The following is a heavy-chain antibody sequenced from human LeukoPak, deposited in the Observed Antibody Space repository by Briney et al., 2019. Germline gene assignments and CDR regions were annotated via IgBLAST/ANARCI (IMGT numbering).Heavy chain of an antibody. CDR2: ITGSGGRT. J-gene: IGHJ3*01. CDR1: GFTFSNYA. Sequence: GGSLRLSCGAFGFTFSNYALIWVRQAPVKGLEWVSAITGSGGRTYYTNSVKGRFTISRDNSRNTLFLQMNSLRVEDTAVYYCAKDPNGDYIGAFDFWGQGTMVTVSS. CDR3: AKDPNGDYIGAFDF. D-gene: IGHD4-17*01. V-gene: IGHV3-23*01.